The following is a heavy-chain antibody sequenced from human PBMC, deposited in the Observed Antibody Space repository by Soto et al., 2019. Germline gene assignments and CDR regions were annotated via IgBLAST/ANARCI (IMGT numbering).Heavy chain of an antibody. CDR3: ARDIVLVPAAPIKSIAARSRVFGY. J-gene: IGHJ4*02. CDR2: IIPIFGTA. D-gene: IGHD2-2*01. Sequence: GASVKVSCKASGYAFTSYAMHWVRQAPGQGLEWMGGIIPIFGTANYAQKFQGRVTITADESTSTAYMELSSLRSEDTAVYYCARDIVLVPAAPIKSIAARSRVFGYWGQGTLVTVS. V-gene: IGHV1-69*13. CDR1: GYAFTSYA.